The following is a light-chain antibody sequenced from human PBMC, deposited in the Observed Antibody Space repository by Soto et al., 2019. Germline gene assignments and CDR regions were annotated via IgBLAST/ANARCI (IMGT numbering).Light chain of an antibody. CDR3: QAWDSTSQVV. CDR1: QLGDKY. V-gene: IGLV3-1*01. Sequence: SYELTQPPSLSVSPGQTASITCSGDQLGDKYVCWYQQKSGQSPVLVLYQDDKRPSGIPERFSGSNSGTTATLTISVTQATDEADYCCQAWDSTSQVVFGGGTKLTVL. J-gene: IGLJ2*01. CDR2: QDD.